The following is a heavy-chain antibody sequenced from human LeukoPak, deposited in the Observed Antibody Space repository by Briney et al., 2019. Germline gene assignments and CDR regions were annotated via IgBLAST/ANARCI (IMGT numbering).Heavy chain of an antibody. V-gene: IGHV3-53*01. D-gene: IGHD3-10*01. CDR1: GFTVSSNY. CDR3: ASGSGSYRTPYYYMDV. CDR2: IYSGGST. Sequence: GGSLRLSCVASGFTVSSNYMSWVRQAPGKGLEWVSVIYSGGSTYYADSVKGRFTISRDKSKNTLYLQMNSLRAGDTAVYYCASGSGSYRTPYYYMDVWGTGTTVTVSS. J-gene: IGHJ6*03.